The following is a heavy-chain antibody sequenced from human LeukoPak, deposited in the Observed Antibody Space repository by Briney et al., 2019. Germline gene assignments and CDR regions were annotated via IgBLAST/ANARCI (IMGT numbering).Heavy chain of an antibody. J-gene: IGHJ3*02. CDR1: GYTFTSYY. Sequence: ASVKVSCKASGYTFTSYYMHWVRQAPGQGPEWMGIINPSGGSTSYAQKFQGRVTMTRDTSTSTVYMELSSLRSEDTAVYYCARDAELRDAFDIWGQGTMVTVSS. CDR2: INPSGGST. CDR3: ARDAELRDAFDI. D-gene: IGHD1-7*01. V-gene: IGHV1-46*01.